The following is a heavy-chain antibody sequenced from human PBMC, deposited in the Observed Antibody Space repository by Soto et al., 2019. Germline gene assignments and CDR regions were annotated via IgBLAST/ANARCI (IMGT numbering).Heavy chain of an antibody. J-gene: IGHJ4*02. Sequence: QVQLVESGGGVVQPGRSLRLSCAASGFTFSSSGMHWVRQAPGKGLAWVAIISYDGSKKYYADSVKGRFTISRDNSKNTLFLQMNSLRGEDTAVYYWAKVRVRTLPDYWGQGTLVTVSS. D-gene: IGHD3-10*01. CDR1: GFTFSSSG. CDR2: ISYDGSKK. CDR3: AKVRVRTLPDY. V-gene: IGHV3-30*18.